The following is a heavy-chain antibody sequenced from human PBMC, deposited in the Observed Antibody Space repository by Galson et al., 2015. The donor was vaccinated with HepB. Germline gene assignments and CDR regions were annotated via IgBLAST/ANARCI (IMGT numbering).Heavy chain of an antibody. J-gene: IGHJ5*02. CDR2: INAGNGNT. CDR1: GYTFTSYA. Sequence: SVKVSCKASGYTFTSYAMHWVRQAPGQRLEWMGWINAGNGNTKYSQKFQGRVTITRDTSASTAYMELSSLRSEDTAVYYCARPKGPLRYFDWLPGPYNWFDPWGQGTLVTVSS. CDR3: ARPKGPLRYFDWLPGPYNWFDP. V-gene: IGHV1-3*01. D-gene: IGHD3-9*01.